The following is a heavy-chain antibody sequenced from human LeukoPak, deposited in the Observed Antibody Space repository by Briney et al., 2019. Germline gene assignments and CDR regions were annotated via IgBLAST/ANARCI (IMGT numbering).Heavy chain of an antibody. CDR2: IYYSGST. CDR3: ARELDGYSSSWYYFDY. V-gene: IGHV4-39*07. D-gene: IGHD6-13*01. J-gene: IGHJ4*02. CDR1: GGSISSSSYY. Sequence: ASETLSLTCTVSGGSISSSSYYWGWIRQPPWKGLEWIGSIYYSGSTYYNPSLKSRVTISVDTSKNQFSLKLSSVTAADTAVYYCARELDGYSSSWYYFDYWGQGTLVTVSS.